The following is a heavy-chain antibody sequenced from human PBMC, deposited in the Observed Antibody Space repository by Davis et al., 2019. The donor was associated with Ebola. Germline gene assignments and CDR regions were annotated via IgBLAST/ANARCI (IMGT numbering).Heavy chain of an antibody. Sequence: GGSLRLSFAASGFTFSSSSMNWVRKAPGKGLEWVSSISSSSSYIYYADPVKGRFTISRDNAKNSLYLQMNSLSDEDTVVYYCARDPNSSWKHYYYYGMDVWGQGTTVTVSS. CDR3: ARDPNSSWKHYYYYGMDV. V-gene: IGHV3-21*01. J-gene: IGHJ6*02. D-gene: IGHD6-13*01. CDR1: GFTFSSSS. CDR2: ISSSSSYI.